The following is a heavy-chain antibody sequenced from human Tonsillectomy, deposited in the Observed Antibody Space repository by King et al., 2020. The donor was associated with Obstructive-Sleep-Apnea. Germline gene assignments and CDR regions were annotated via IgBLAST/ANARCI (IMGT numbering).Heavy chain of an antibody. CDR1: GGSISSYF. J-gene: IGHJ4*02. D-gene: IGHD3/OR15-3a*01. CDR3: ARLADWSPTDY. V-gene: IGHV4-59*08. Sequence: VQLQESGPGLVKPSETLSLTCTVSGGSISSYFWSWIRQPPGKGLEWIGYIYYSGSTNYNPSLKSRVTISVDTSKNQFSLKLSSVTAADTAVYYCARLADWSPTDYWGQGTLVTVSS. CDR2: IYYSGST.